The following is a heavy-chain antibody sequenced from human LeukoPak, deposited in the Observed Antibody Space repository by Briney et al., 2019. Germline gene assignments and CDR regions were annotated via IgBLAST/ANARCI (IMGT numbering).Heavy chain of an antibody. CDR3: ARYIAARSFDY. CDR2: IYHSGST. Sequence: SETLSLTCSVSGTFIRNGNYWGWIRQPPGKGLEWIGTIYHSGSTSNNPSLKSRVTISVDTSKNQLSLRMTSVTAADTAVYYCARYIAARSFDYWGQGTLVTVSS. D-gene: IGHD6-6*01. V-gene: IGHV4-38-2*02. CDR1: GTFIRNGNY. J-gene: IGHJ4*02.